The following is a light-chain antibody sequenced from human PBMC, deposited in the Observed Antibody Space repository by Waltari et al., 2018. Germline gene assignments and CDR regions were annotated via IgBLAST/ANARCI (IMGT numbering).Light chain of an antibody. CDR1: QSISSL. CDR3: QQYNTYPLT. J-gene: IGKJ4*01. CDR2: KAS. Sequence: DIQMTQSPSTLSASVGARVTIACRASQSISSLLALYQQKPGKAPKLLIYKASSLESGVPSRFSGSGSGTEFTLTISSLQPDDFATYYCQQYNTYPLTFGGGTKVEIK. V-gene: IGKV1-5*03.